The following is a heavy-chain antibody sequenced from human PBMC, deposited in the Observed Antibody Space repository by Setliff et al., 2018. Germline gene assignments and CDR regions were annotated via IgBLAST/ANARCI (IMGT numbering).Heavy chain of an antibody. CDR2: VKQDGSDI. V-gene: IGHV3-7*01. Sequence: GGSLRLSCAASGFTFSTYWMSWVRQTPGKGLEWVANVKQDGSDIKYVDSVKGRFTISRDNAKNSLYLQMNNLRAEDTAVYHCARGARLYETDHHYYGWLDPWGQGTLVTVSS. J-gene: IGHJ5*02. CDR3: ARGARLYETDHHYYGWLDP. CDR1: GFTFSTYW. D-gene: IGHD3-22*01.